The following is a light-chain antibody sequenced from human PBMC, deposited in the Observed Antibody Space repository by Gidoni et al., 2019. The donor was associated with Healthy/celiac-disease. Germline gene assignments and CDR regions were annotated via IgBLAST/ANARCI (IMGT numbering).Light chain of an antibody. J-gene: IGKJ3*01. CDR3: QQYGSSPGFT. V-gene: IGKV3-20*01. CDR2: GAS. CDR1: QSVSSSY. Sequence: EIVLTQSPCTLSLSPGERATLSCRASQSVSSSYLAWYQQKPGQAPRLLIYGASSRATGIPDRFSGSGSGTDFTLTISRLEPEDFAVYYCQQYGSSPGFTFXPXTKVDIK.